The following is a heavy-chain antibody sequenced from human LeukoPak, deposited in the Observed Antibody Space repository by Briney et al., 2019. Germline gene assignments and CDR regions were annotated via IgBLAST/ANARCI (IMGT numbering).Heavy chain of an antibody. CDR2: ISGSGGST. Sequence: QPRGSLRLSCAASGFTFSSYAMSWVRQAPGKGLEWVSAISGSGGSTYYADSVKGRFTISRDNSKNTLYLQMNSLRAEDTAIYYCAKGYGAAGVHYFDYWGQGTLVTVSS. J-gene: IGHJ4*02. CDR3: AKGYGAAGVHYFDY. CDR1: GFTFSSYA. V-gene: IGHV3-23*01. D-gene: IGHD6-13*01.